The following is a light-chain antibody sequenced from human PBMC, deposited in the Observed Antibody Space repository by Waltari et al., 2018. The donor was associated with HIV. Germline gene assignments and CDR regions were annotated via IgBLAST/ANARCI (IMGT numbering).Light chain of an antibody. CDR1: SGGFSNYNS. J-gene: IGLJ2*01. CDR3: CSYGGTWTNVV. Sequence: QSALTQPRSVSGSPGQSVTISCTGTSGGFSNYNSVSWYQQHPGKAPKLIIYDVLKRPSGVPDRFSGSKSGNTASLTISGLQADDEADYYCCSYGGTWTNVVFGGGTELTVL. V-gene: IGLV2-11*01. CDR2: DVL.